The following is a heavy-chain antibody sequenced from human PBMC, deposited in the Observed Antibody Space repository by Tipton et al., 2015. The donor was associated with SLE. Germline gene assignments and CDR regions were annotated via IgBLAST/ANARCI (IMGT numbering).Heavy chain of an antibody. Sequence: TLSLTCTVSGGSISSGSYYWSWIRQPAGKGLEWIGRIYTSGSTNYNPSLKSRVTISVDTSKNQFSLKLSSVTAADTAVYYCARAGEGVVDYWGQGTLVTVSS. V-gene: IGHV4-61*02. CDR3: ARAGEGVVDY. CDR1: GGSISSGSYY. CDR2: IYTSGST. J-gene: IGHJ4*02. D-gene: IGHD3-10*01.